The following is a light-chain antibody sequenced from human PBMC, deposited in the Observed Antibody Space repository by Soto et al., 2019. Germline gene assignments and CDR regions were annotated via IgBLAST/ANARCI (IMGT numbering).Light chain of an antibody. J-gene: IGLJ2*01. CDR2: LNSDGSH. Sequence: QLVLTQSPSASASLGASVKLTCTLSSGHRTYAIAWHQQQPEKGPRFLMKLNSDGSHRKGDGIPDRFSGSSSGAERYLTISSLQSEDEADYYCQTWGTGIHVVFGGGTKLTV. V-gene: IGLV4-69*01. CDR1: SGHRTYA. CDR3: QTWGTGIHVV.